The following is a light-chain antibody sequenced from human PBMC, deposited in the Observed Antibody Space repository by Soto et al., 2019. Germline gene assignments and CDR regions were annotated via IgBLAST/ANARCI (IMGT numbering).Light chain of an antibody. CDR2: GAS. J-gene: IGKJ1*01. V-gene: IGKV3-15*01. CDR3: QQYNNWPPWT. CDR1: QSVSSY. Sequence: EFVLTQSPATLSLSPGERATLSCRASQSVSSYLAWYQQKPGQAPRFLIYGASTRATGIPARFSGSGSGTEFTLTISSLQSEDFAVYYCQQYNNWPPWTFGQGTKV.